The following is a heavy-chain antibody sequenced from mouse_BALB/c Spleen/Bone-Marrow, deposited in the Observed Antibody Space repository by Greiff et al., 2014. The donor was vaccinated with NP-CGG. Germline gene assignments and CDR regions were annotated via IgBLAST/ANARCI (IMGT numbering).Heavy chain of an antibody. V-gene: IGHV1-87*01. CDR3: ASQGDYGSFDY. J-gene: IGHJ2*01. CDR2: IYPGDGDT. Sequence: VQVVESGAELARPGASVKLSCKASGYTFTSYWMQWVKQRPGQGLEWIGAIYPGDGDTRYTQKFKGKATLTADKSSSTAYMQLSSLASEYSAVYYCASQGDYGSFDYWGQGTTLTVSS. D-gene: IGHD1-1*02. CDR1: GYTFTSYW.